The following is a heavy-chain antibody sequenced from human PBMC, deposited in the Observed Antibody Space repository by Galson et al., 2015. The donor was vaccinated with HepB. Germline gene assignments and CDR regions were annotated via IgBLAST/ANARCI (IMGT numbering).Heavy chain of an antibody. V-gene: IGHV4-34*01. Sequence: SETLSLTCAVYGGSFSGYYWSWIRQPPGKGLEWIGEINHSGSTNYNPSLKSRVTISVDTSKNQFSLKLSSVTAADTAVYYCARGSLVRQWLVLAERWFDPWGQGTLVTVSS. D-gene: IGHD6-19*01. CDR2: INHSGST. J-gene: IGHJ5*02. CDR1: GGSFSGYY. CDR3: ARGSLVRQWLVLAERWFDP.